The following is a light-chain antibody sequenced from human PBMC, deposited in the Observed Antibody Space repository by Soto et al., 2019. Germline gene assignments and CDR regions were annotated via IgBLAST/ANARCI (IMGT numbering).Light chain of an antibody. J-gene: IGLJ1*01. V-gene: IGLV2-14*03. CDR1: SSDIGSYDH. CDR2: AVS. CDR3: ISYTDRQSYL. Sequence: QSALTQPASVSGSPGQSITISCSGTSSDIGSYDHVAWYQQFPGKSPKLIIYAVSDRPSGVSDRFSGPKSGISAPLTISGLQTEDEADYYCISYTDRQSYLFGTGTKVTVL.